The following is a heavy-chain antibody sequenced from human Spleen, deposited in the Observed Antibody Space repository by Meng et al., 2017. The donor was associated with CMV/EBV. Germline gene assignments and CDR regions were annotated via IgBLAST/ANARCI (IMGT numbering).Heavy chain of an antibody. CDR2: INPNSGGT. V-gene: IGHV1-2*02. D-gene: IGHD1-26*01. CDR3: ARDRVVGAYYGMDV. CDR1: GYTFTGYY. J-gene: IGHJ6*02. Sequence: ASVKVSCKASGYTFTGYYMHWVRQAPGQGLEWMGWINPNSGGTNYAQKFQGRVTMTRDTSISTAYMELSRLRSDDTAVYYCARDRVVGAYYGMDVWGQGTTVTVSS.